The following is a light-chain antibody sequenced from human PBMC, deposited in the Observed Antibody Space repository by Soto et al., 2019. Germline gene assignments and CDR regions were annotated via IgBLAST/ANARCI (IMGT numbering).Light chain of an antibody. Sequence: QSVLTQPHSASGTPGQRVTIACSGSSXTIGRNTVHWYQQLPGTAPNLLIYTNNQRPSGVPARFSGSKSGTSASLAISGLQSEDEAYYYCAAWDDRLNGYVFGTGTKVTV. J-gene: IGLJ1*01. CDR1: SXTIGRNT. CDR3: AAWDDRLNGYV. CDR2: TNN. V-gene: IGLV1-44*01.